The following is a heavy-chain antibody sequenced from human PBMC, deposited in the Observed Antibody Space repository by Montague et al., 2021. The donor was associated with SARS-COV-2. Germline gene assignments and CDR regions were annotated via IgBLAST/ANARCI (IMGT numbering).Heavy chain of an antibody. J-gene: IGHJ3*02. CDR1: GGSIRTSSYY. CDR2: IYYSGST. D-gene: IGHD4-17*01. V-gene: IGHV4-39*01. CDR3: AMRGGALDAFDI. Sequence: SETLSLTCTVSGGSIRTSSYYWGWIRRPPGRGLDWIGSIYYSGSTYYNPSLKSRVTISVDTSKNQFSLRLSSVTAADTAEYYCAMRGGALDAFDIWGQGTMVIVSS.